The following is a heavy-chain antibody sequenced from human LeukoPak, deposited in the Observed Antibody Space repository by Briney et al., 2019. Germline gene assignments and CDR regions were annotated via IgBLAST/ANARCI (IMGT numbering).Heavy chain of an antibody. D-gene: IGHD6-19*01. J-gene: IGHJ4*02. Sequence: SETVSLTCAVYGGSFSGYYWSWIRQPPGKGLEWIGEINHSGSTNYNPSLKSRVTISVDTSKNQFSLKLSSVTAADTAVYYCARGIAVAGDYWGQGTLVTVSP. CDR3: ARGIAVAGDY. CDR2: INHSGST. CDR1: GGSFSGYY. V-gene: IGHV4-34*01.